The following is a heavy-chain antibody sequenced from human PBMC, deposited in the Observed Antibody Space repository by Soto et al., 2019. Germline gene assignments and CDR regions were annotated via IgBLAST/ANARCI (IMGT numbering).Heavy chain of an antibody. D-gene: IGHD3-22*01. CDR1: GGSLSGYY. CDR3: ARAHYYYDSSGYFHY. V-gene: IGHV4-34*01. CDR2: IKDGGYT. Sequence: SETLSLTCAVNGGSLSGYYWSWIRQPPGKGLEWIGEIKDGGYTNYSPSLKSRATISSDTSNNQFSLRLNSVTAADTGVYYCARAHYYYDSSGYFHYWGQGTLVTVSS. J-gene: IGHJ4*02.